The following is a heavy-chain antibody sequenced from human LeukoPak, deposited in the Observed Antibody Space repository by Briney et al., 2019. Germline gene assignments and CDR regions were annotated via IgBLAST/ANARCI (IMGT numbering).Heavy chain of an antibody. Sequence: GGSLRLSCAASGFTFSGSAMHWVRQASGKGLEWVGRIRSKANSYATAYAASVKGRFTISRDDSENTAYLQMNSLKTEDTAVYYRARSYGSGSYYNPGDVWGKGTTVTVSS. J-gene: IGHJ6*04. V-gene: IGHV3-73*01. CDR1: GFTFSGSA. D-gene: IGHD3-10*01. CDR3: ARSYGSGSYYNPGDV. CDR2: IRSKANSYAT.